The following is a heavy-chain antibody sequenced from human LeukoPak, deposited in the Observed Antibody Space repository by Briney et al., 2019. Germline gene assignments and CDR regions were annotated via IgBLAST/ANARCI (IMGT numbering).Heavy chain of an antibody. Sequence: GGSLRLSCAASGFTFSKVWMSWVRQAPGKGLEWVSSIDSSGVSTFCVASLRGRFTISRDNAKNSLYLQMNSLRAEDTAVYHCVRGDRRDFWGQGTLVTVSS. D-gene: IGHD3-16*01. CDR2: IDSSGVST. V-gene: IGHV3-21*01. CDR1: GFTFSKVW. J-gene: IGHJ4*02. CDR3: VRGDRRDF.